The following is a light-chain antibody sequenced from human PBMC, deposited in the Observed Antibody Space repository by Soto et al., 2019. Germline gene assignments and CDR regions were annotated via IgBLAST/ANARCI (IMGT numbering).Light chain of an antibody. Sequence: EIVLTQSPATLSLSPGERATLSCRASQSLNNHLAWYQQQPDQAPSLLIYDSFNRSIGIPVRFIGSGSGTDFTLTISRREAEEFAVYYCQQRGSWPPTFGQGTNVEI. CDR2: DSF. CDR3: QQRGSWPPT. J-gene: IGKJ1*01. V-gene: IGKV3-11*01. CDR1: QSLNNH.